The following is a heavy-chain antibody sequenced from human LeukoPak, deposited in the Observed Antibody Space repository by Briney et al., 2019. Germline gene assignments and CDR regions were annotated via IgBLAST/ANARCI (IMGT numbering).Heavy chain of an antibody. CDR1: GFTFGSYS. CDR2: ISSSSSYI. D-gene: IGHD6-13*01. CDR3: AKDLSRIAMRQQLLHTAFDI. V-gene: IGHV3-21*04. Sequence: PGGSLRLSCAASGFTFGSYSMNWVRQAPGKGLEWVSSISSSSSYIYYADSVKGRFTISRDNAKNSLYLQMNSLRAEDTALYYCAKDLSRIAMRQQLLHTAFDIWGQGTMVTVSS. J-gene: IGHJ3*02.